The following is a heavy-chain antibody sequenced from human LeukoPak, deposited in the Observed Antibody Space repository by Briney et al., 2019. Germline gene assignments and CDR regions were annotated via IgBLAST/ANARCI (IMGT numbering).Heavy chain of an antibody. J-gene: IGHJ6*03. Sequence: ASVKVSCKASGYTFTSYGISWVRQGPGQGLEWMGWISAYNGNTNYAQKLQGRVTMTTDTSTSTAYMELRSLRSDDTAVYYCARTVLRYFDWLLYRAYYYYYMDVWGKGTTVTVSS. CDR1: GYTFTSYG. D-gene: IGHD3-9*01. V-gene: IGHV1-18*01. CDR3: ARTVLRYFDWLLYRAYYYYYMDV. CDR2: ISAYNGNT.